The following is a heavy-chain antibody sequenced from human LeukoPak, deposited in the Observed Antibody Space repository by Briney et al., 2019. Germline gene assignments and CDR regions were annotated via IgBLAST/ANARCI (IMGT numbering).Heavy chain of an antibody. CDR2: ISSSGSTI. V-gene: IGHV3-48*03. J-gene: IGHJ4*02. D-gene: IGHD6-6*01. CDR3: AREPEYSSSGYDY. CDR1: GFTFSSYE. Sequence: GGSLRLSCAASGFTFSSYEVNWVRQAPGKGLEWVSYISSSGSTIYYADSVKGRFTISRDNAKNSLYLQMNSLRAEDTAVYYCAREPEYSSSGYDYWGQGTLVTVSS.